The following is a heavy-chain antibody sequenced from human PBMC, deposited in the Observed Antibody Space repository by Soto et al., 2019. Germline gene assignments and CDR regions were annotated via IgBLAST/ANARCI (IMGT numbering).Heavy chain of an antibody. J-gene: IGHJ4*02. D-gene: IGHD3-22*01. CDR3: ARAPRPTYDYDSSGYHFDY. V-gene: IGHV4-59*01. CDR2: IYYSGST. CDR1: GGSISSYY. Sequence: SETLSLTCTVSGGSISSYYWSWIRQPPGKGLEWIGYIYYSGSTNYNPSLKSRVTISVDTTKNQFSLKLISVTAADTAVYDCARAPRPTYDYDSSGYHFDYWGQGTLVTVSS.